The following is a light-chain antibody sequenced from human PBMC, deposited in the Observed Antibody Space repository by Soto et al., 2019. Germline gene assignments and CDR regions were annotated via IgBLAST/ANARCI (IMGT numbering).Light chain of an antibody. CDR1: QSVSSY. V-gene: IGKV3-20*01. CDR2: GAS. J-gene: IGKJ1*01. Sequence: EIVLTQSPATLYLSPGERATLSCRASQSVSSYLAWYQQKPGRAPRLLIYGASSRATGIPDRFSGSGSGTDFTLIISRLQHEDFAVYYCQQHGTSTRTFGHGTKVDIK. CDR3: QQHGTSTRT.